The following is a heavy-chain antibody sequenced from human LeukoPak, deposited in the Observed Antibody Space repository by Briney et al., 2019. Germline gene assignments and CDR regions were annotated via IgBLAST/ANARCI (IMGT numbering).Heavy chain of an antibody. V-gene: IGHV1-2*02. Sequence: ASVKVSCKASGYTFTGYYMHWVRQAPGQGLEWMGWTNPNSGGTNYAQKFQGRVTMTRDTSISTVYMELSSLRSEDTAVYYCARGGYYYDSSGYYPLGYWGQGTLVTVSS. D-gene: IGHD3-22*01. CDR3: ARGGYYYDSSGYYPLGY. CDR2: TNPNSGGT. CDR1: GYTFTGYY. J-gene: IGHJ4*02.